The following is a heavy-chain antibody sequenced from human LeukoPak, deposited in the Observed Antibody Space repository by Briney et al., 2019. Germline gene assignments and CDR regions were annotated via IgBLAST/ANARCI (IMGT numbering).Heavy chain of an antibody. CDR2: YSGST. V-gene: IGHV4-39*01. CDR1: GGSISSSSYY. Sequence: PSQTLSLTCTVSGGSISSSSYYWAWIRQPPGKGLEYIGSYSGSTYNNPSLKSRVTISVDTSKKQFSLKLSSMTAADTAVYFCARSSYGAGSKPYWVDYWGQGTLVTVSS. J-gene: IGHJ4*02. D-gene: IGHD3-10*01. CDR3: ARSSYGAGSKPYWVDY.